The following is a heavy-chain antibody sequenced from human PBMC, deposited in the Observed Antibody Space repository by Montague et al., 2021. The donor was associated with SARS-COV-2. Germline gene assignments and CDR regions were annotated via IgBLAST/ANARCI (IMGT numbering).Heavy chain of an antibody. J-gene: IGHJ3*01. V-gene: IGHV4-59*08. CDR3: ARGWAFAP. D-gene: IGHD6-19*01. CDR2: VYYNGDT. CDR1: GGSTASHN. Sequence: SETLSLTCTVSGGSTASHNWNWILQSPGKRPEWIGYVYYNGDTTYNPPLQSRVTISIDTSENHFSLRLNTVTAADTAVYFCARGWAFAPWGQGRLVTVSS.